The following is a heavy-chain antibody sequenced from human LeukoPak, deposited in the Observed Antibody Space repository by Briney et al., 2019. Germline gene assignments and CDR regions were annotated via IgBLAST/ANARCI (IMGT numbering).Heavy chain of an antibody. Sequence: ASVKVSCTASGYTFTSYDINWVRQATGQGLEWMRWMNPNSGNTGYAQKFQGRVTMTRNTSISTAYMELSSLRSEDTAVYYCARGYDSSGYYSGYWGQGTLVTVSS. D-gene: IGHD3-22*01. CDR3: ARGYDSSGYYSGY. CDR1: GYTFTSYD. CDR2: MNPNSGNT. J-gene: IGHJ4*02. V-gene: IGHV1-8*01.